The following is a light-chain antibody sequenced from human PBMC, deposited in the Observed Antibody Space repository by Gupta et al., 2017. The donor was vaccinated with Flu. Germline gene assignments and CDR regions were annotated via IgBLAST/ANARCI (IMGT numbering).Light chain of an antibody. CDR2: GAS. CDR1: LIIYNR. Sequence: TQSPAPLSVSPGERVPLSCRASLIIYNRLAWYQQKPGQAPRLLMSGASTRASDIPDRFSGSGSGTEYTLTITSLHSEDFAVYYCQQYHEWPYSFGQGTKVEIK. V-gene: IGKV3-15*01. J-gene: IGKJ2*03. CDR3: QQYHEWPYS.